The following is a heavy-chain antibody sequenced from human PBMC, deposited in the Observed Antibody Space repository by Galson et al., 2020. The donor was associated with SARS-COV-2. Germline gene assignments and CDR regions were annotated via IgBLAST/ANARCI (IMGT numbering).Heavy chain of an antibody. V-gene: IGHV3-7*05. CDR1: GFTFSNFW. J-gene: IGHJ4*02. CDR2: IKVDGSEK. Sequence: TGGSLRLSCAASGFTFSNFWMTWVRQAPGKGLEWVANIKVDGSEKYYVDSVKGRFTISRDNAKNSLYLQLNSLRAEDTAVYYCAVDGYWGQGTLVTVSS. CDR3: AVDGY.